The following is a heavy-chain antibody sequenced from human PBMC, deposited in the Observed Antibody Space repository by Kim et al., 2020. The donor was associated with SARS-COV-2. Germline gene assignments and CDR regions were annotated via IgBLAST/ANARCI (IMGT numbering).Heavy chain of an antibody. D-gene: IGHD3-9*01. J-gene: IGHJ4*02. Sequence: GGSLRLSCAASGFTFSSYAMSWVRQAPGKGLEWVSAISGSGGSTYYADSVKGRFTISRDNSKNTLYLQMNSLRAEDTAVFYCANSYDILTGYYIPGVPSRYWGQGTLVTVSS. CDR3: ANSYDILTGYYIPGVPSRY. V-gene: IGHV3-23*01. CDR1: GFTFSSYA. CDR2: ISGSGGST.